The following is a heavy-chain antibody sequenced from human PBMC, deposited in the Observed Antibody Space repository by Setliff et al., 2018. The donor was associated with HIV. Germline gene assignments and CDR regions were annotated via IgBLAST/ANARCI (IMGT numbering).Heavy chain of an antibody. J-gene: IGHJ6*03. D-gene: IGHD6-6*01. CDR1: GGTFSSYA. CDR2: IIPIFGTA. CDR3: ATIPRPSYYYYYYMDV. V-gene: IGHV1-69*06. Sequence: ASVKVSCKASGGTFSSYAITWVRQAPGQGLEWMGGIIPIFGTANYAQKFQGRVTIIADKSTSTAYMELSSLRSEDTAVYYCATIPRPSYYYYYYMDVWGQGTLVTVSS.